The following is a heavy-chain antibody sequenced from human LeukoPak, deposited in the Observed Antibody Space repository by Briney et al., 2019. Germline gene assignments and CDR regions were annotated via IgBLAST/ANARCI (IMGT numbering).Heavy chain of an antibody. V-gene: IGHV1-2*02. D-gene: IGHD5-12*01. CDR2: INPNSGGT. CDR3: ARGGGSGYVSYYYYGMDV. CDR1: GYTFTGYY. J-gene: IGHJ6*04. Sequence: ASVKVSCKASGYTFTGYYMHWVRQAPGQGLEWMGWINPNSGGTNYAQKLQGRVTMTTDTSTSTAYMELRSLRSDDTAVYYCARGGGSGYVSYYYYGMDVWGKGTTDTVSS.